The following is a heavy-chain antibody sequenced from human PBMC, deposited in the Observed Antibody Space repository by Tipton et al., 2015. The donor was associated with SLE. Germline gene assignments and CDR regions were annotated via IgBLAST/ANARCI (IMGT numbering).Heavy chain of an antibody. Sequence: TLSLTCAVNGESFSGHYWSWIRQSPGKGLEWIGDINHGGDTNYNPSLESRVTILVDTSENQFSLRLNSVTAADTAVYYCAKEAAISNFGPNAFDIWGQGTTVTVSS. D-gene: IGHD1-1*01. CDR3: AKEAAISNFGPNAFDI. J-gene: IGHJ3*02. CDR1: GESFSGHY. V-gene: IGHV4-34*01. CDR2: INHGGDT.